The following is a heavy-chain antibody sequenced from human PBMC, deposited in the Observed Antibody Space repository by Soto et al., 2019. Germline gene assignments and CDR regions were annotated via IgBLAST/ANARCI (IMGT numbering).Heavy chain of an antibody. CDR1: GFTFSSYG. J-gene: IGHJ6*02. Sequence: QVQLVESGGGVVQPGRSLRLSCAASGFTFSSYGMHWVRQAPGKGLEWVAVISYDGSNKYYADSVKGRFTISRDNSKNTLYLQMNSLRAEDTAVYYCAKDLSGGWYLGMDVWGQGTTVTVSS. CDR2: ISYDGSNK. D-gene: IGHD6-19*01. CDR3: AKDLSGGWYLGMDV. V-gene: IGHV3-30*18.